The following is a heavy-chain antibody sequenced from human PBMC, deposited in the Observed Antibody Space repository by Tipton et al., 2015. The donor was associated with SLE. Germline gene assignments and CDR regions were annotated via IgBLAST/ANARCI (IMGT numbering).Heavy chain of an antibody. D-gene: IGHD5-24*01. J-gene: IGHJ5*02. V-gene: IGHV4-39*07. CDR3: ASALNNGWRLGDRFDP. CDR2: IFYSGGT. CDR1: GGSIRSSSYY. Sequence: TLSLTCTVSGGSIRSSSYYWVWIRQPPGQGLEWIGIIFYSGGTYYNPSLKSRVTISVDTSKNPFSLKLSSVTAADTAVYYCASALNNGWRLGDRFDPWGQGTLVTVSS.